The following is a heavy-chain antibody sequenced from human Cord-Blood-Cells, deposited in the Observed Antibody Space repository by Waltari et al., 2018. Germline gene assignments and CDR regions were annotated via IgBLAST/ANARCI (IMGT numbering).Heavy chain of an antibody. CDR2: IIPIFGTA. CDR3: ARSLHSSSWYWYFVL. CDR1: GGTFSSYA. V-gene: IGHV1-69*01. Sequence: QVQLVQSGAEVKKPGSSSKVSCKASGGTFSSYAISWVRQAPGQGLECMGAIIPIFGTADSEQKFKGRGPMHAKESTSTAYMELRRSRPEETAVYYCARSLHSSSWYWYFVLWGRGTLVTVSS. J-gene: IGHJ2*01. D-gene: IGHD6-13*01.